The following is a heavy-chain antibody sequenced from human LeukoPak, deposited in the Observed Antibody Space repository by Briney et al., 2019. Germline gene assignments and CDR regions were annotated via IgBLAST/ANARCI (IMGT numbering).Heavy chain of an antibody. CDR1: GFTVSSNY. V-gene: IGHV3-53*01. D-gene: IGHD6-13*01. Sequence: GGSLRLSCAASGFTVSSNYMSWVRQAPGKGLEWVSLIYAGGSTYYADAVKGRFTISRDNSKNTLYLQMNSPRAEDTAVYYCARDRGYSSRWNFGKDYYMDVWGKGTTVTVSS. CDR3: ARDRGYSSRWNFGKDYYMDV. J-gene: IGHJ6*03. CDR2: IYAGGST.